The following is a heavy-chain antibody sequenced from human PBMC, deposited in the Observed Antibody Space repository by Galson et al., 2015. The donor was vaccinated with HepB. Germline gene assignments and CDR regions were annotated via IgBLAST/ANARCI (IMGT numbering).Heavy chain of an antibody. Sequence: SLRLSCAASGFTFSSYAMHWVRQAPGKGLEWVAVISYDGSNKYYADSVKGRFTISRDNSKNTLYLQMNSLRAEDTAVYYCARDGEAWELLLYAFDIWGQGTMVTVSS. J-gene: IGHJ3*02. D-gene: IGHD1-26*01. CDR2: ISYDGSNK. CDR3: ARDGEAWELLLYAFDI. V-gene: IGHV3-30-3*01. CDR1: GFTFSSYA.